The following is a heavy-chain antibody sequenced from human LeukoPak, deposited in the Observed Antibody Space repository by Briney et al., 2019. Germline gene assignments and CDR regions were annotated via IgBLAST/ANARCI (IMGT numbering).Heavy chain of an antibody. Sequence: SVKISCKASGGTFSSYAISWVRQAPGQGLEWMGRIIPIFGTANYAQKFQGRVTITTDESTSTAYMELSSLRSEDTAVYYCARDLSFYGSGSQYYFDYWGQGTLVTVSS. V-gene: IGHV1-69*05. D-gene: IGHD3-10*01. CDR2: IIPIFGTA. J-gene: IGHJ4*02. CDR1: GGTFSSYA. CDR3: ARDLSFYGSGSQYYFDY.